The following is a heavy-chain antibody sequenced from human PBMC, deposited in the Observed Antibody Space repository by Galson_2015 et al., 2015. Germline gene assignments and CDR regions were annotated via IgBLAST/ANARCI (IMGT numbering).Heavy chain of an antibody. V-gene: IGHV3-23*01. J-gene: IGHJ5*02. CDR3: AKDLLGGEDVLLWFGELSDLNWFDP. CDR1: GFTFSSYA. D-gene: IGHD3-10*01. Sequence: SLRLSCAASGFTFSSYAMSWVRQAPGKGLEWVSAISGSGGSTYYADSVKGRFTISRDNSKNTLYLQMNSLRAEDTAVYYCAKDLLGGEDVLLWFGELSDLNWFDPWGQGTLVTVSS. CDR2: ISGSGGST.